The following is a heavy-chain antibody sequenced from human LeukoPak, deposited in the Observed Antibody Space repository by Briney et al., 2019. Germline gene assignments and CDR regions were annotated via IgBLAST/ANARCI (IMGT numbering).Heavy chain of an antibody. V-gene: IGHV3-21*01. Sequence: PGGSLRLSCAASGLTFSSYWMHWVRQPPGKGLEWVSSISSSSTYIYYADSVEGRFTISRDNAKNSLYLQVNSLRAEDTAVYYCARGPYSSGWYYVDYWGQGTLVTVSP. CDR3: ARGPYSSGWYYVDY. CDR1: GLTFSSYW. J-gene: IGHJ4*02. D-gene: IGHD6-19*01. CDR2: ISSSSTYI.